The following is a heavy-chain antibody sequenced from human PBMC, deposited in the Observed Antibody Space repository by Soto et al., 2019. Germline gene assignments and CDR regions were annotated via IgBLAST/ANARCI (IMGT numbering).Heavy chain of an antibody. Sequence: QVQLVQSGAEVKKPGASVKVSCKASGYTFTIYGISWVRQAPGQGLEWMGWISAYNGNTNYAQKLQGRVTMTTDTSTSTAYMELRSLRSDDTAVYYCARVFRGAGNYYYGMDVWGQGTTVTVSS. CDR3: ARVFRGAGNYYYGMDV. D-gene: IGHD1-26*01. CDR1: GYTFTIYG. J-gene: IGHJ6*02. V-gene: IGHV1-18*01. CDR2: ISAYNGNT.